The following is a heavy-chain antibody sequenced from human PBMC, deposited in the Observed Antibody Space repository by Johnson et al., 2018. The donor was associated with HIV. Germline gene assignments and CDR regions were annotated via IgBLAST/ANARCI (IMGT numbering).Heavy chain of an antibody. CDR2: ISFDGSNK. D-gene: IGHD1-26*01. CDR1: GFTFSSYA. V-gene: IGHV3-30*04. Sequence: QVQLVESGGGVVQPGRSLRLSCAASGFTFSSYAMHWVRQAPGKGLEWVAVISFDGSNKYYADSVKGRFTISRDNSKNTLYLQMNSLRAEDTAVYYCAKVRWEISSIGAFDIWGQGTMVTVSS. CDR3: AKVRWEISSIGAFDI. J-gene: IGHJ3*02.